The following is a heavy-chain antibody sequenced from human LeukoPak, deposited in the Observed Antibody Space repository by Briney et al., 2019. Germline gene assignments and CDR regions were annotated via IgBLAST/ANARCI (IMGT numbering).Heavy chain of an antibody. D-gene: IGHD3-22*01. CDR1: GFTFSSYS. CDR2: ISSSSSTI. J-gene: IGHJ3*02. CDR3: ASDDYYDSSGYYYEGFDAFDI. Sequence: GGSLRLSCAASGFTFSSYSMNWVRQAPGKGLEWVSYISSSSSTIYYADSVKGRFTISRDNAKNSLYLQMNSLRAEDTAVYYCASDDYYDSSGYYYEGFDAFDIWGQGTMVTVSS. V-gene: IGHV3-48*01.